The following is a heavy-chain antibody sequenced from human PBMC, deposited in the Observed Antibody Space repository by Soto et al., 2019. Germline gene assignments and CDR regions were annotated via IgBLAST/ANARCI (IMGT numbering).Heavy chain of an antibody. Sequence: QVQLQQWGAGLLKPSETLSLTCAVYGGSFSGYYWSWIRQPPGKGLEWIGEINHSGSTNYNPSPKRRVTISVDTSKNQFSLKLSSVTAADTAVYYCAGHSSSWYLSRGYFDYWGQGTLVTVSS. CDR3: AGHSSSWYLSRGYFDY. CDR1: GGSFSGYY. V-gene: IGHV4-34*01. D-gene: IGHD6-13*01. CDR2: INHSGST. J-gene: IGHJ4*02.